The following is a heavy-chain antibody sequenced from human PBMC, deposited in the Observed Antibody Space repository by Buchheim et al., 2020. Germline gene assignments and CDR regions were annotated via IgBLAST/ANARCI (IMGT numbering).Heavy chain of an antibody. D-gene: IGHD3-3*01. V-gene: IGHV3-30*04. J-gene: IGHJ6*02. CDR1: GFTFSSYA. CDR2: ISYDGSNK. Sequence: QVQLVESGGGVVQPGRSLRLSCAASGFTFSSYAMHWVRQAPGKGLEWVAVISYDGSNKYYADSVKGRFTISRDNSKNTLYLQMNSLRAEDTAVYYCARAEPSPIFGVLPQGDMDVWGQGTT. CDR3: ARAEPSPIFGVLPQGDMDV.